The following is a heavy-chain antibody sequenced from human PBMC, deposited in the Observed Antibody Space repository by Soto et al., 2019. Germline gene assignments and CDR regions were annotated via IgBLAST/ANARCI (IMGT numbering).Heavy chain of an antibody. Sequence: GGSLRLSCAASGFTFSSYSMTWFRQAPGKGLEWVSYISSSSSTIYYADSVKGRFTNSRDNAKNSLYLQMNSLRAEDTAVYYCAKEVWSGPMDVWGQGTTVTVSS. J-gene: IGHJ6*02. CDR2: ISSSSSTI. CDR3: AKEVWSGPMDV. V-gene: IGHV3-48*01. D-gene: IGHD3-3*01. CDR1: GFTFSSYS.